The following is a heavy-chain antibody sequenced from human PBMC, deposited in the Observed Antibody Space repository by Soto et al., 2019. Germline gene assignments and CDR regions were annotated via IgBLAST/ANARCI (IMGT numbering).Heavy chain of an antibody. CDR1: GGSISSGGYY. CDR3: ARSPAATVTAFDY. Sequence: QVQLQESGPGLVKPSQTLSLTCTVSGGSISSGGYYWSWIRQHPGKGLEWIGYIYYSGSTYYNPSHNSRATISVDTSKNQFSLKLSAVPAADTAVYYCARSPAATVTAFDYWGQGTLVTVSS. CDR2: IYYSGST. D-gene: IGHD4-17*01. J-gene: IGHJ4*02. V-gene: IGHV4-31*03.